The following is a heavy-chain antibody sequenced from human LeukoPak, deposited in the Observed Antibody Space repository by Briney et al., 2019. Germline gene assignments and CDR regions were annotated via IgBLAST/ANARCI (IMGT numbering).Heavy chain of an antibody. CDR1: GYTFTSYY. CDR3: ARTYSSSDEFDY. V-gene: IGHV1-46*01. Sequence: ASVKVSCTASGYTFTSYYIHWVRQAPGQGLEWMGIINPSGGSTTYAQKFQGRVAMTRDTSTSRVYMEVSSLRSEDTAVYYCARTYSSSDEFDYWGQGTLVTVSS. D-gene: IGHD6-13*01. J-gene: IGHJ4*02. CDR2: INPSGGST.